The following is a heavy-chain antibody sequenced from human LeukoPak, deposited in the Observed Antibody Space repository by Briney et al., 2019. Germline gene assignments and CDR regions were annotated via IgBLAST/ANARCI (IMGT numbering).Heavy chain of an antibody. CDR2: IYYSGST. Sequence: SETLSLTCTVSGGSISSYYWSWIRQPPGKGLEWIGYIYYSGSTNYNPSLKSRVTISVDTSKNQFSLKLSSVTAADTAMYYCARDVSDILTGYYNEPHFDYWGQGTLVTVSS. V-gene: IGHV4-59*01. J-gene: IGHJ4*02. D-gene: IGHD3-9*01. CDR3: ARDVSDILTGYYNEPHFDY. CDR1: GGSISSYY.